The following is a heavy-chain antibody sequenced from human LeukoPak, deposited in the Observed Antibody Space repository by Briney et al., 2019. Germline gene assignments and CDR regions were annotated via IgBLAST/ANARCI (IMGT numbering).Heavy chain of an antibody. D-gene: IGHD3-9*01. CDR3: ARGYYDILTGLGRLDY. V-gene: IGHV1-69*05. J-gene: IGHJ4*02. CDR1: GGTFSSYA. Sequence: SVKVSCKASGGTFSSYAISWVRQAPGQGLEWMGGIIPIFGTANYAQKFQGRVTITMDESTSTAYMELSSLRSEDTAVYYCARGYYDILTGLGRLDYWGQGTLVTVSS. CDR2: IIPIFGTA.